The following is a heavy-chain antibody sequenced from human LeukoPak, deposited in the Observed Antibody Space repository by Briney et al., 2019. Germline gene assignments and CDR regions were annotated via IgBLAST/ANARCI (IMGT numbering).Heavy chain of an antibody. CDR2: IGGSGGST. CDR1: GFTFSSYA. Sequence: GGSLRLSCAASGFTFSSYAMSWVRQAPGKGLEWVSAIGGSGGSTYYADSVKGRFTISRDNSKNTLYLQMNSLRAEDTAVYYCAKDTFWGYGSGVFDYWGQGTLVTVSS. CDR3: AKDTFWGYGSGVFDY. V-gene: IGHV3-23*01. J-gene: IGHJ4*02. D-gene: IGHD3-10*01.